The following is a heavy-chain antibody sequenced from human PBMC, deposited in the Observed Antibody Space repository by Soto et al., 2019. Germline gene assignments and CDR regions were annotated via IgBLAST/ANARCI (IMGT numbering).Heavy chain of an antibody. D-gene: IGHD5-12*01. CDR3: ATNIVYSGYLEGGAFDI. J-gene: IGHJ3*02. V-gene: IGHV3-23*01. CDR1: GFTFSSYA. CDR2: ISGSGGST. Sequence: EVQLLESGGGLVQPGGSLRLSCAASGFTFSSYAMSWVRQAPGKGLEWVSAISGSGGSTYYADSVKGRFTISRDNSKNAQYLQMNSLRAEDTAVYYCATNIVYSGYLEGGAFDIWGQGTMVTVSS.